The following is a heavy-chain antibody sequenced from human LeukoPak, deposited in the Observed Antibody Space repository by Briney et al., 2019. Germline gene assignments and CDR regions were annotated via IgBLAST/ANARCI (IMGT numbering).Heavy chain of an antibody. Sequence: GGSLRLSCAASGFNFNNYWMSWLRQAPGKGLEWVANIKDDGSEEYYVDSVKGRFTIVRDNAYNSLYLQMNSLRAEDTAVNYCARDGLEMRYQLLRRKYYFDYWGQGTLVTVSS. V-gene: IGHV3-7*01. CDR2: IKDDGSEE. CDR1: GFNFNNYW. CDR3: ARDGLEMRYQLLRRKYYFDY. D-gene: IGHD2-2*01. J-gene: IGHJ4*02.